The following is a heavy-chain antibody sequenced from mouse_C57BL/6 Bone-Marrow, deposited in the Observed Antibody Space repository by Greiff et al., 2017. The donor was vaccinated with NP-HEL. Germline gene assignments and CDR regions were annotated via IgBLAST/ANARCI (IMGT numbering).Heavy chain of an antibody. D-gene: IGHD4-1*01. V-gene: IGHV1-42*01. J-gene: IGHJ3*01. CDR2: INPNNGGT. CDR1: GYSFTGYY. Sequence: VQLQQSGPELVKPGASVKISCKASGYSFTGYYMNWVKQSPEKSLEWIGEINPNNGGTIYNQKFKGKATLTVDKSSSTAYMELRSLTSEDTAVYYSARSLLTGRGFAYWGQGTLVTVSA. CDR3: ARSLLTGRGFAY.